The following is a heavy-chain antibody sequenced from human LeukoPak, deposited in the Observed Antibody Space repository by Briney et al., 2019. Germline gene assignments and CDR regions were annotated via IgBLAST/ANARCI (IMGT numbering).Heavy chain of an antibody. J-gene: IGHJ4*02. D-gene: IGHD4-17*01. V-gene: IGHV4-30-4*01. Sequence: SGTLSLTCTVSGGSISSGDYYWSWIRQPPGKGREWIGYIYYSGSTNYNPSLKSRVPISEDTSKNQFALKHSPLTAPGTARYSRASFYGDLRDYFDYWGQGTLVTVSS. CDR2: IYYSGST. CDR3: ASFYGDLRDYFDY. CDR1: GGSISSGDYY.